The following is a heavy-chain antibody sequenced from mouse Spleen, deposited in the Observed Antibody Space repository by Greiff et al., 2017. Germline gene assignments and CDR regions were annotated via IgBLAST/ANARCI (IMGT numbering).Heavy chain of an antibody. V-gene: IGHV1-69*01. CDR2: IDPSDSYT. CDR1: GYTFTSYW. CDR3: ARERYPFDY. D-gene: IGHD2-14*01. J-gene: IGHJ2*01. Sequence: VQLQQPGAELVMPGASVKLSCKASGYTFTSYWMHWVKQRPGQGLEWIGEIDPSDSYTNYNQKFKGKATLTVDKSSSTAYMQLSSLTSEDSAVYYCARERYPFDYWGQGTTLTVSS.